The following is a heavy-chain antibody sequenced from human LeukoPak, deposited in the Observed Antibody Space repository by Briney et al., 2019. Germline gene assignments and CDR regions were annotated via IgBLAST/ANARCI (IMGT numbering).Heavy chain of an antibody. CDR3: ARDPHSFYDSSGYYSVPFDI. D-gene: IGHD3-22*01. J-gene: IGHJ3*02. CDR1: GDSITGYY. CDR2: IYTSGST. Sequence: PSETLSLTCTVSGDSITGYYWSWIRQPAGKGLEWIGRIYTSGSTNYNPSLKSRVTMSLDPSKNQFSLKLRSVTAADTAVYYCARDPHSFYDSSGYYSVPFDIWGQGTMVTVSS. V-gene: IGHV4-4*07.